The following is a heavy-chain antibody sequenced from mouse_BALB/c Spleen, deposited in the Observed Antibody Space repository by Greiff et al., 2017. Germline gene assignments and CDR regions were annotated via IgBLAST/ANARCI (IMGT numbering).Heavy chain of an antibody. CDR3: AREGDYGLWYFDV. J-gene: IGHJ1*01. D-gene: IGHD1-2*01. CDR1: GYSFTSYW. CDR2: IDPSDSET. Sequence: QVQLQQSGPQLVRPGASVKISCKASGYSFTSYWMHWVKQRPGQGLEWIGMIDPSDSETRLNQKFKDKATLTVDKSSSTAYMQLSSPTSEDSAVYYCAREGDYGLWYFDVWGAGTTVTVSS. V-gene: IGHV1S127*01.